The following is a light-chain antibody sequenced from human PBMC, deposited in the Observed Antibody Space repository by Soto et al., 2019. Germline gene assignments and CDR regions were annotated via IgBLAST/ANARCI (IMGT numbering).Light chain of an antibody. CDR3: QHWVDYMWT. V-gene: IGKV1-5*03. J-gene: IGKJ1*01. CDR1: QSISSW. Sequence: DIHLTQSPSTLSASVGDRVTIACRASQSISSWLAWYQQKRGKAPKLLVFKASTLESGVPSRFSGRGSGTEFTLTISSLQPDDFATYYCQHWVDYMWTFGQGTKVEIK. CDR2: KAS.